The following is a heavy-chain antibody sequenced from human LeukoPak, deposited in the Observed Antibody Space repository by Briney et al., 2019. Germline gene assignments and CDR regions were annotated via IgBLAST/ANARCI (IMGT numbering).Heavy chain of an antibody. V-gene: IGHV3-74*01. J-gene: IGHJ3*02. CDR1: GFTFSSYE. CDR3: ARDQSMSMTTGAFDI. D-gene: IGHD1-1*01. CDR2: INSDGSST. Sequence: PGGSLRLSCAASGFTFSSYEMNWVRQAPGKGLVWVSRINSDGSSTSYADSVKGRFTISRDNAKNTLYLQMNSLRAEDTAVYYCARDQSMSMTTGAFDIWGQGTMVTVSS.